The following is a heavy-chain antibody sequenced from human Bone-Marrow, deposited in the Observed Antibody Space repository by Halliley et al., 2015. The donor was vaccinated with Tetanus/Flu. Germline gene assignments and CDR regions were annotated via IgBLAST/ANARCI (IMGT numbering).Heavy chain of an antibody. CDR2: ISYGGSNK. Sequence: SPRLSCAASGFSFSTYSFHWVRQAPGKGLEWVAVISYGGSNKNYGDSVKGRFTISRDNSKNTLYLQMDSLRVDDTAVYYCARRPQGQSLDYGGQGTLVTVSS. CDR3: ARRPQGQSLDY. V-gene: IGHV3-30-3*01. J-gene: IGHJ4*01. CDR1: GFSFSTYS.